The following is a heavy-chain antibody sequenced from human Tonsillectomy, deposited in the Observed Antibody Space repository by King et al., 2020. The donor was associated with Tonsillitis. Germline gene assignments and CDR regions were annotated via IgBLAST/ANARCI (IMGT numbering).Heavy chain of an antibody. V-gene: IGHV3-7*03. Sequence: VQLVESGGGLVQPGGSLRLSCAASGFTFSSYWMNWVRQAPGKGLEWVANIDQDGSEQYYLDFVKGRFTISRDNAKNSLYLQMNSLRAEDTAVYYCAREDFIGVGGIAIWGQGTMVTVSS. CDR2: IDQDGSEQ. D-gene: IGHD1-26*01. CDR1: GFTFSSYW. CDR3: AREDFIGVGGIAI. J-gene: IGHJ3*02.